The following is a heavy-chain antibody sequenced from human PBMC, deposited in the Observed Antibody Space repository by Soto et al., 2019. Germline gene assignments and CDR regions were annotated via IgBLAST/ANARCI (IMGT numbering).Heavy chain of an antibody. J-gene: IGHJ3*02. CDR2: ISYSGGT. CDR3: ARGQVAVAGAWGDSDVFDI. D-gene: IGHD6-19*01. Sequence: SETLSLTCSVPGGYISSDYWNWIRQPPGKGLEWIGYISYSGGTSYNPSLKSRDNKSIDTSKNLLSLKLSSVTAADTAVYYCARGQVAVAGAWGDSDVFDIWGQGTMVTVSS. CDR1: GGYISSDY. V-gene: IGHV4-59*01.